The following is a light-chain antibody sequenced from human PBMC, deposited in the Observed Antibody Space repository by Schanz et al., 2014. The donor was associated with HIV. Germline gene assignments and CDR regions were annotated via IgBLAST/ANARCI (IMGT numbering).Light chain of an antibody. CDR1: SSDVGGYNY. Sequence: QSVLTQPRSVSGSPGQSVTISCTGTSSDVGGYNYVSWYQQHPGKVPKLMIYEVSKRPSGVPDRFSGSKSGNTASLTISGLQAEDEADYYCSSCTTSNTLVFGGGTKLTVL. J-gene: IGLJ3*02. V-gene: IGLV2-11*01. CDR2: EVS. CDR3: SSCTTSNTLV.